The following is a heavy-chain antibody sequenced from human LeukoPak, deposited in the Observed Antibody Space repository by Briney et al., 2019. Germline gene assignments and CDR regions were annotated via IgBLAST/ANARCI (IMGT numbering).Heavy chain of an antibody. CDR3: ARGGSTGTNLNWVDP. J-gene: IGHJ5*02. CDR1: GGSISSYY. V-gene: IGHV4-59*01. Sequence: TSETLSLTCTVPGGSISSYYWSWIRQPPGKGLEWIGYIYYSGSTNYNPSLKSRVTISVDTSKNQFSLKLSSVTAADTAVYYCARGGSTGTNLNWVDPWGQGTLVTVSS. D-gene: IGHD1-1*01. CDR2: IYYSGST.